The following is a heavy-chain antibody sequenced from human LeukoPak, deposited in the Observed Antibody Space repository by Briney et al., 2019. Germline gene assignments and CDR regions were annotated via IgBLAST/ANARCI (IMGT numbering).Heavy chain of an antibody. J-gene: IGHJ5*02. D-gene: IGHD3-10*01. Sequence: SETLSLTCAVYGGSFSVYYWSWIRQPPGKGLEWIGEINHSGSTHYNPPLKRQVTISVDTSKNQLSLKLSSVTAADTAVYYCARLRITMVRGVIDGFDPWGQGTLVTVSS. CDR1: GGSFSVYY. CDR2: INHSGST. CDR3: ARLRITMVRGVIDGFDP. V-gene: IGHV4-34*01.